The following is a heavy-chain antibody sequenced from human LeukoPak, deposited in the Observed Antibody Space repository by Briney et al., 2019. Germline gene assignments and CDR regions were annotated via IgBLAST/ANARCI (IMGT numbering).Heavy chain of an antibody. V-gene: IGHV3-30*02. CDR1: GFTFSSYG. D-gene: IGHD1-26*01. CDR2: IRYDGSNK. CDR3: AKKSWELGTFGY. J-gene: IGHJ4*02. Sequence: PGGSLRLSCAASGFTFSSYGMHWVRQAPGKGLEWVAFIRYDGSNKYYADSVMGRFTISRDNSKNTLYLQMNSPRAGDTAVYCCAKKSWELGTFGYWGQGTLVTVSS.